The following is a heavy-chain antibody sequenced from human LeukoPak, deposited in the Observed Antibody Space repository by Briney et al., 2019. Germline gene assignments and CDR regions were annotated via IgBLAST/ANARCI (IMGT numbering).Heavy chain of an antibody. V-gene: IGHV2-5*02. CDR1: GFSLTTSGVG. CDR2: IYWDDEK. J-gene: IGHJ4*02. CDR3: AHRRGGYFPSYFDY. Sequence: SGPTLVKPTQTLTLTCTFSGFSLTTSGVGVGWIRQPPGKALEWLALIYWDDEKRYSPSLKSRLTVTKDTSKNQVVLTMTNMDPVDTATYYCAHRRGGYFPSYFDYWGQGTLVTVSS. D-gene: IGHD1-26*01.